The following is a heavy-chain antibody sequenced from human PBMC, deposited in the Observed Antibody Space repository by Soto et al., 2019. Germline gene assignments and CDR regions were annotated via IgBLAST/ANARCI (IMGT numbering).Heavy chain of an antibody. D-gene: IGHD2-21*02. CDR1: GFTFSNSA. CDR3: AKVQEFCGFNCYIVDS. V-gene: IGHV3-23*01. J-gene: IGHJ4*02. Sequence: GGSLRLSCVASGFTFSNSAMSWVRHVPGKGLEWAAGISSSGGRTNYADSVKGRFTISRDNSKDTLYLQMNSLRAEDAALYYCAKVQEFCGFNCYIVDSWGQGVLVTVSS. CDR2: ISSSGGRT.